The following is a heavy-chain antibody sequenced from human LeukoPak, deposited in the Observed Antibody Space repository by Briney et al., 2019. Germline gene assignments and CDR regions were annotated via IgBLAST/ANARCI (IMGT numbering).Heavy chain of an antibody. J-gene: IGHJ4*02. Sequence: ASVKVSCTASGYTFSSYGISWVRQAPGQGLEWMGWINPNSGGTNYAQKFQGWVTMTRDTSISTAYMELSRLRSDDTAVYYCARDLWFGAIYFDYWGQGTLVTVSS. CDR1: GYTFSSYG. CDR2: INPNSGGT. CDR3: ARDLWFGAIYFDY. V-gene: IGHV1-2*04. D-gene: IGHD3-10*01.